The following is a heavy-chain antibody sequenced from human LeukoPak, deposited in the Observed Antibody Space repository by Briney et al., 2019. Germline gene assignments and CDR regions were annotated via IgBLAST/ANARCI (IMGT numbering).Heavy chain of an antibody. CDR1: GGSFSVYY. CDR2: INHSGST. Sequence: SETLSLTCAVYGGSFSVYYWSWIRQPPGKGLEWIGEINHSGSTNYNPSLKSRVTISVDTSKNQFSLKLTSVTAADTAVYYCARRPDYGDYWYFDLWGRGTLVTVSS. D-gene: IGHD4-17*01. CDR3: ARRPDYGDYWYFDL. V-gene: IGHV4-34*01. J-gene: IGHJ2*01.